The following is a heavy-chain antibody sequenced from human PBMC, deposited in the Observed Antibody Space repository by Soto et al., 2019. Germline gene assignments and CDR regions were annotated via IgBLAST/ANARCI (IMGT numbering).Heavy chain of an antibody. CDR1: GFTFSSYS. Sequence: GGSLRLSCAASGFTFSSYSMNWVRQAPGKGLEWVSSISSSSSYIYYADSVKGRFTISRDNAKNSLYLQMNSLRAEDTAVYYCARETPTPQMFDPWGQGTLVTVSS. J-gene: IGHJ5*02. V-gene: IGHV3-21*01. CDR3: ARETPTPQMFDP. CDR2: ISSSSSYI.